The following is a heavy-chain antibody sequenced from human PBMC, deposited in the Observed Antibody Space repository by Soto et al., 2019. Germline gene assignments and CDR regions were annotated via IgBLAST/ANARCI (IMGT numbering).Heavy chain of an antibody. CDR1: GFSLSTSGVG. D-gene: IGHD2-15*01. CDR2: IYWDDDK. V-gene: IGHV2-5*02. J-gene: IGHJ4*02. Sequence: QITLKESGPTLVKPTQTLTLTCTFSGFSLSTSGVGVGWIRQPPGKALEWLALIYWDDDKRYSPSLKSRLTITKDTSKNPLVLTMTNMDPVDTATYYCAHRPSYCSGGSCYSGFDYWGQGTLVTVSS. CDR3: AHRPSYCSGGSCYSGFDY.